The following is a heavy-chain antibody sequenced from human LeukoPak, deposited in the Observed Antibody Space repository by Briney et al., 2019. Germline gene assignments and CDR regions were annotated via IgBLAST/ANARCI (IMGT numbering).Heavy chain of an antibody. CDR2: IIPILGIA. J-gene: IGHJ6*04. V-gene: IGHV1-69*02. CDR3: ASLGIKTTETPGV. CDR1: GGTFSSYT. D-gene: IGHD4-11*01. Sequence: SVKVSCKASGGTFSSYTISWVRQAPGQGLEWMGRIIPILGIANYAQKFQGRVTITADKSTSTAYMELSSLRSEDTAVYYCASLGIKTTETPGVWGKGTTVTVSS.